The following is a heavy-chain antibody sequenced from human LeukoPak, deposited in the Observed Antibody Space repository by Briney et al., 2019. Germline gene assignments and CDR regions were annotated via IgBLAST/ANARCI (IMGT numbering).Heavy chain of an antibody. CDR1: GLTVSQRY. Sequence: PGGSLRLSSAASGLTVSQRYMTWVRQAPGKGLEWVSGIYRDGGTGYADSVEGRFTISRDNSKNTVFLQMNSLRAEDTAVYYCARDEYYYTSGLDYWGQGTLVTVAS. CDR2: IYRDGGT. D-gene: IGHD3-3*01. J-gene: IGHJ4*02. CDR3: ARDEYYYTSGLDY. V-gene: IGHV3-53*01.